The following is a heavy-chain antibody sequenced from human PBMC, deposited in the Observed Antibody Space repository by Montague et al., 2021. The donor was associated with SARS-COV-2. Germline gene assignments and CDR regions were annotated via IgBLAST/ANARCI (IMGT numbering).Heavy chain of an antibody. CDR1: GGSISSGSYY. J-gene: IGHJ6*02. CDR2: IYTSGST. CDR3: ARVGVGTMVRGVIPAYYYYGMDV. V-gene: IGHV4-61*02. Sequence: TLSLTCTVSGGSISSGSYYWSWIRQPAGKGLEWIGRIYTSGSTNYNLSLKSRVTISVDTSKNQFSLRLSSVTAADTAVYYCARVGVGTMVRGVIPAYYYYGMDVRGQGTTVTVSS. D-gene: IGHD3-10*01.